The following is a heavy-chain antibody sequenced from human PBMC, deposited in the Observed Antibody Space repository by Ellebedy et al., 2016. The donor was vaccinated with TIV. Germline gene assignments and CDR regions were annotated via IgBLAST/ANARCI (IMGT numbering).Heavy chain of an antibody. J-gene: IGHJ4*02. V-gene: IGHV3-7*03. CDR2: INKNGSDK. CDR1: GITFSSFW. Sequence: GESLKISCAASGITFSSFWMSWVRQAPGKGLDWVASINKNGSDKFYVDSVKGRFTISRDNAKNSLDLQMNSLRAEDTAVYYCARGGAHFFGYWGQGILVTVSS. CDR3: ARGGAHFFGY.